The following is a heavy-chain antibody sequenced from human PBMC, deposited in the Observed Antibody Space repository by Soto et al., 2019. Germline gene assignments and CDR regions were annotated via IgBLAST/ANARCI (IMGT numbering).Heavy chain of an antibody. CDR1: GYTFTSYG. CDR2: ISAYNGNT. J-gene: IGHJ4*02. Sequence: ASVKVSCKASGYTFTSYGISWVGQAPGQGREWMGWISAYNGNTNYAQKLQGRVTMTTDTSTSTAYMELRSLRSDDTAVYYCAREPGAYYDSSGYFLLDYWGQGTLVTVSS. D-gene: IGHD3-22*01. CDR3: AREPGAYYDSSGYFLLDY. V-gene: IGHV1-18*01.